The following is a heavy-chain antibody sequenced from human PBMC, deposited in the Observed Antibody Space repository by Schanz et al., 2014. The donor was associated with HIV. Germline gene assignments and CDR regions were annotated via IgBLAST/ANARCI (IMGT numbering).Heavy chain of an antibody. D-gene: IGHD3-10*01. Sequence: EQLVESGGGVVQPGRSLRLSCVASGFNFNSYGMHWVRQAPGKGLEWVGFIRSKPYGGTPDYAASVKGRFTISRDDSKSIAYLQVNSLRVEDTAIYYCTRVITRWFGEASYAMDVWGQGTTVTVS. J-gene: IGHJ6*02. CDR1: GFNFNSYG. CDR2: IRSKPYGGTP. CDR3: TRVITRWFGEASYAMDV. V-gene: IGHV3-49*04.